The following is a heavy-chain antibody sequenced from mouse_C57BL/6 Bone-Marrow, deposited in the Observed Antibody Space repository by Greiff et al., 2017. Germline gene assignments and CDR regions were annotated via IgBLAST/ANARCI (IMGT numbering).Heavy chain of an antibody. CDR3: AREEGTTVVSPAWFAY. J-gene: IGHJ3*01. V-gene: IGHV1-55*01. CDR1: GYTFTSYW. D-gene: IGHD1-1*01. CDR2: IYPGSGST. Sequence: QVQLQQPGAELVKPGASVKMSCKASGYTFTSYWITWVKQRPGQGLEWIGDIYPGSGSTNYNEKFKSKATLTVDTSSSTAYMQLSSLTSEDSAVYYCAREEGTTVVSPAWFAYWGQGTLVTVSA.